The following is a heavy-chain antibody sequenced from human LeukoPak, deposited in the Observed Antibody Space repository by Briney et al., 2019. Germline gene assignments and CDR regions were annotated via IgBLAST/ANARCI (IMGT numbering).Heavy chain of an antibody. CDR3: ARSYDSSGYPPYFDY. Sequence: ASVKVSCKASGYTFTGYYMYWVRQAPGQGLEWMGWINPNSGGTNYAQKFQGRVTMTRDTSISMAYMELSRLRSDDTAVYYCARSYDSSGYPPYFDYWGQGTLVTVSS. V-gene: IGHV1-2*02. CDR1: GYTFTGYY. CDR2: INPNSGGT. D-gene: IGHD3-22*01. J-gene: IGHJ4*02.